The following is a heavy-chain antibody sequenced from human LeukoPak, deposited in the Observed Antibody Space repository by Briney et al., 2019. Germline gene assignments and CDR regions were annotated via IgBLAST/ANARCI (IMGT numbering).Heavy chain of an antibody. CDR1: GGSFSGYY. CDR3: ARNNVLLWFGELLGGWFDP. D-gene: IGHD3-10*01. CDR2: IYYSGST. J-gene: IGHJ5*02. Sequence: SETLSLTCAVYGGSFSGYYWSWIRQPPGKGLEWIGYIYYSGSTNYNPSLKSRVTISVDTSKNQFSLKLSSVTAADTAVYYCARNNVLLWFGELLGGWFDPWGQGTLVTVSS. V-gene: IGHV4-59*01.